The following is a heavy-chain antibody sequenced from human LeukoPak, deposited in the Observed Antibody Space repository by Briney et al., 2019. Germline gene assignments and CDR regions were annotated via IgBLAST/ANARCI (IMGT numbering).Heavy chain of an antibody. Sequence: PSETLSLTCTVSGGSISSYYWSWIRQPPGKGLEWIGYIYDSGSTKYNPSLRSRVTISLDTSKSQFSLKLRSVTAAGTAMYYCAKSSTGWPLFDSWGQGTLVTVSS. D-gene: IGHD6-19*01. CDR1: GGSISSYY. CDR2: IYDSGST. V-gene: IGHV4-4*08. J-gene: IGHJ4*02. CDR3: AKSSTGWPLFDS.